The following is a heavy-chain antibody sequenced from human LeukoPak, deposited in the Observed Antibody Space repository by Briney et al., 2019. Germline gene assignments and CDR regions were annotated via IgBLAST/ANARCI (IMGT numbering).Heavy chain of an antibody. CDR2: IRYDGSNT. CDR1: GFTFSSYG. CDR3: AKDQEWLDSWTKYYFDY. Sequence: GGSLRLSCAASGFTFSSYGMHWVRQAPGKGLEWVAFIRYDGSNTYYADSVKGRFTISRDNSKNTLYLQMNSLRGEDTAVYYCAKDQEWLDSWTKYYFDYWGQGTLVTVSS. D-gene: IGHD6-19*01. V-gene: IGHV3-30*02. J-gene: IGHJ4*02.